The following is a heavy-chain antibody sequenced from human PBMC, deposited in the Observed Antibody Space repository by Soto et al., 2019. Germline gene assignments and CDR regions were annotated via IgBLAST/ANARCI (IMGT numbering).Heavy chain of an antibody. D-gene: IGHD3-3*01. V-gene: IGHV3-7*01. CDR2: IKQDGSEK. J-gene: IGHJ4*02. Sequence: PGGSLRLSCAASGFTFSSYWMSWVRQAPGKGLEWVANIKQDGSEKYYVDSVKGRFTISRDNAKNSLYLQMNNLRAEDTAVYYCARGYRAAYYDFWSGYYYFSCDYWGQGTLVTVSS. CDR1: GFTFSSYW. CDR3: ARGYRAAYYDFWSGYYYFSCDY.